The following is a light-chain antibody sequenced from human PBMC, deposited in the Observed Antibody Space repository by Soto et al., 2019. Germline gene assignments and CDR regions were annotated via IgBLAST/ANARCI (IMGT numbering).Light chain of an antibody. CDR3: QHYNSYSEA. CDR1: QIFIVG. CDR2: KAS. V-gene: IGKV1-5*03. J-gene: IGKJ1*01. Sequence: FQRTHSLSPCFGFLGDKSTFISRPVQIFIVGLAWYQQKPGKAPRLLIYKASTLKSGVPSRFSGSGSGTEFTLTISSLQPDDFATYYCQHYNSYSEAFGQGTKVELK.